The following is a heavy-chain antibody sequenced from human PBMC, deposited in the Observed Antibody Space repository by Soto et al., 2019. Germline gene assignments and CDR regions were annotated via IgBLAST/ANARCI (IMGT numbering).Heavy chain of an antibody. CDR3: ASLYDFWSGYPGPSYGMDV. V-gene: IGHV1-69*13. Sequence: SVKVSCKASGGTFSSYAISWVRQAPGQGLEWMGGIIPIFGTANYAQKFQGRVTITADESTSTAYMELSSLRSEDTAVYYCASLYDFWSGYPGPSYGMDVWGQGTTVTSP. D-gene: IGHD3-3*01. J-gene: IGHJ6*02. CDR1: GGTFSSYA. CDR2: IIPIFGTA.